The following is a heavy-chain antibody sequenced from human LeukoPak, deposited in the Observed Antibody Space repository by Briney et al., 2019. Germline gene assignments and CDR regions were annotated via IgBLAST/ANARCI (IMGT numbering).Heavy chain of an antibody. D-gene: IGHD1-26*01. CDR3: ARGRGATTPYYFDC. V-gene: IGHV4-38-2*02. Sequence: SETLSLTCTVSGYSISNDYHWGWIRQPPGKGLEWIGNIYHSGSTYYNPSLKSRVTISVDTSKNQFSLKLSSVTAADTAVYYCARGRGATTPYYFDCWGQGTLVTVSS. CDR2: IYHSGST. J-gene: IGHJ4*02. CDR1: GYSISNDYH.